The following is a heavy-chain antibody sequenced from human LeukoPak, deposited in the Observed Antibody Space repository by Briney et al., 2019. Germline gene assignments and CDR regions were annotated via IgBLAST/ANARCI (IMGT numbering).Heavy chain of an antibody. CDR2: ISSSSSYI. CDR1: GFTFSSYS. Sequence: GGSLRLSCAASGFTFSSYSMNWVRQAPGKGLEWVSSISSSSSYIYYADSVKGRFTISRDNAKNSLYLQMNSLRAEDTAVYYCERNYDFWSGYYKDYYHGMDVWGQGTTVTVSS. J-gene: IGHJ6*02. CDR3: ERNYDFWSGYYKDYYHGMDV. D-gene: IGHD3-3*01. V-gene: IGHV3-21*01.